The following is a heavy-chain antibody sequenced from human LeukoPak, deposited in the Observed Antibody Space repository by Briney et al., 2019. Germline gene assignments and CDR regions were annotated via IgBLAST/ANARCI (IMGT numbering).Heavy chain of an antibody. D-gene: IGHD4-17*01. Sequence: GGSLRLSCAASGFTFSSYAMHWVRQAPGKGLEWVAVISYDGSNKYYADSVKGRFTISRDNSKNTLYLQMNSLRAEDTAVYYCARHVYDYGGRIYWYFDLWGRGTLVTVSS. CDR3: ARHVYDYGGRIYWYFDL. CDR1: GFTFSSYA. V-gene: IGHV3-30-3*01. J-gene: IGHJ2*01. CDR2: ISYDGSNK.